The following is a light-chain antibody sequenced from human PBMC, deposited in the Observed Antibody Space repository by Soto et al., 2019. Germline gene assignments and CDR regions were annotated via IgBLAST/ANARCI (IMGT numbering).Light chain of an antibody. V-gene: IGLV1-44*01. J-gene: IGLJ3*02. CDR1: SSNIGRNA. CDR2: SNI. Sequence: QSVLTQPPSASGTPGQRVTISCAGSSSNIGRNAINWYQQLPGTAPKVLIFSNINRASGVPDRFSGSKSGTSASLAISGLQSEDEADYYCAGWDDSLNGWVFGGGTKLTVL. CDR3: AGWDDSLNGWV.